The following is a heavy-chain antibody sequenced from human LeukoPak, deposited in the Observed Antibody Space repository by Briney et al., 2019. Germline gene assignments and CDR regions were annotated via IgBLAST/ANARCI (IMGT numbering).Heavy chain of an antibody. V-gene: IGHV1-46*01. CDR2: INPSSGST. J-gene: IGHJ4*02. Sequence: ASVKLCCKASGYTFTSYGISWVRQSPGQGLEWRGIINPSSGSTTYAQKFQGRVTMTRDTSTSTVYMELSSLRSEDKAVYSCARDSAAHYYDSSGVDYWGQGTLVTVSS. CDR1: GYTFTSYG. D-gene: IGHD3-22*01. CDR3: ARDSAAHYYDSSGVDY.